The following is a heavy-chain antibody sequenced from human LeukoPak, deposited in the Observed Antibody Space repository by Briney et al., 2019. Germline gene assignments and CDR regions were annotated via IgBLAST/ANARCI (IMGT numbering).Heavy chain of an antibody. J-gene: IGHJ5*02. Sequence: PSETLSLTCTVSGGSISSSSYYWSWIRQPPGKGLEWIGSIYYSGSTYYNPSLKSRVTISVDTSKNQFSLKLSSVTAADTAVYYCARVRAIWFGELIGWFDPWGQGTLVTVSS. CDR2: IYYSGST. CDR1: GGSISSSSYY. V-gene: IGHV4-39*07. D-gene: IGHD3-10*01. CDR3: ARVRAIWFGELIGWFDP.